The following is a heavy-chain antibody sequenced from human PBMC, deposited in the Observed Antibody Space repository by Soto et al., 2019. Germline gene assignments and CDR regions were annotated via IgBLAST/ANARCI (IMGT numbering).Heavy chain of an antibody. CDR1: GGSISSSSYY. CDR2: IYYSGST. CDR3: ARVLSIAAPGGMDV. J-gene: IGHJ6*02. V-gene: IGHV4-39*07. Sequence: SETLSLTCTVSGGSISSSSYYWGWIRQPPGKGLEWIGSIYYSGSTYYNPSLKSRVTISVDTSKNQFSLKLSSVTAADTAVYYCARVLSIAAPGGMDVWGQGTTVTVSS. D-gene: IGHD6-6*01.